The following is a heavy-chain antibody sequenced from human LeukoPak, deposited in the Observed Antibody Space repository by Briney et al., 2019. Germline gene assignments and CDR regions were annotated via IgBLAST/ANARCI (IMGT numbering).Heavy chain of an antibody. Sequence: GASVKVSCKASGYTFTDYYLHWVRQAPGQGFEWMGWLNPNSGDTNYAQKFQGRVTMTRDTSISTAHMEMSRLRSDDTAVYYCARANFLYCSSTTCLFDYWGQGTLVTVSS. J-gene: IGHJ4*02. CDR2: LNPNSGDT. V-gene: IGHV1-2*02. CDR3: ARANFLYCSSTTCLFDY. CDR1: GYTFTDYY. D-gene: IGHD2-2*01.